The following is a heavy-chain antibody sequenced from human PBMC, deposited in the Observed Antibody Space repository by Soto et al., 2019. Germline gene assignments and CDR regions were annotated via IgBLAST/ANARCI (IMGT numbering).Heavy chain of an antibody. CDR3: AKAHIAARWVPGY. V-gene: IGHV3-30*18. CDR1: GFTFSSYG. CDR2: ISYDGSNK. D-gene: IGHD6-6*01. Sequence: QVQLVESGGGVVQPGRSLRLSCAASGFTFSSYGMHWVRQAPGKGLEWVAVISYDGSNKYYADSVKGRFTISRDNSKNPLYLQMNSLRAEDTAVYYCAKAHIAARWVPGYWGQGTLVTVSS. J-gene: IGHJ4*02.